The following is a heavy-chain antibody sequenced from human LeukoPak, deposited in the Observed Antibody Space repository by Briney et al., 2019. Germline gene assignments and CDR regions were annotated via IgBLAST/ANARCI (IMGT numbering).Heavy chain of an antibody. J-gene: IGHJ6*02. CDR3: AKDEYCSSTSCYYYYYYGMDV. D-gene: IGHD2-2*01. CDR2: ISGSGGST. CDR1: GFTFGSYA. V-gene: IGHV3-23*01. Sequence: GGSLRLSCAASGFTFGSYAMSWVRQAPGKGLEWVSAISGSGGSTYYADSVKGRFTISRDNSKNTLYLQMNSLRAEDTAVYYCAKDEYCSSTSCYYYYYYGMDVWGQGTTVTVSS.